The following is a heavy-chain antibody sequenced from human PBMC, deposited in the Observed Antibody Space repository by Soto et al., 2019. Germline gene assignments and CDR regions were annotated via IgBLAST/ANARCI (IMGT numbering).Heavy chain of an antibody. CDR1: GYTFTSYD. D-gene: IGHD3-16*01. V-gene: IGHV1-18*01. CDR2: ISTYNGNT. J-gene: IGHJ4*02. CDR3: AGGMGQPLDY. Sequence: QVQLVQSGAEVKKPGASVKVSCKASGYTFTSYDISWVRQAPGQGLEWMGWISTYNGNTNYAQRLQGRVTMTTDTAASTAYMDLRSLRSDDTAVYYCAGGMGQPLDYWGQGTLVTVSS.